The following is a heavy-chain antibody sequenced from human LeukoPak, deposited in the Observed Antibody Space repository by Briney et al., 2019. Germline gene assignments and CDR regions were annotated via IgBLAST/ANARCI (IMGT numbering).Heavy chain of an antibody. CDR1: GYSISSGYY. CDR2: IYHSGST. Sequence: SETQSLTCTVSGYSISSGYYWGWIRQPPGTGLEWIGSIYHSGSTYYNPSLKSRVTISVDTSKNQFSLKLSSVTAADTAVYYCARGVVVPQYYYMDVWGKGPTVTVSS. V-gene: IGHV4-38-2*02. D-gene: IGHD2-2*01. J-gene: IGHJ6*03. CDR3: ARGVVVPQYYYMDV.